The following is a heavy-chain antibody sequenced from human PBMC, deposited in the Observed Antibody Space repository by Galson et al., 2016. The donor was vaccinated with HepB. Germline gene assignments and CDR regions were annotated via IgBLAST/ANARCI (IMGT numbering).Heavy chain of an antibody. CDR1: GFIFDDYT. J-gene: IGHJ6*03. CDR2: ITWDGEKT. Sequence: SLRLSCAASGFIFDDYTMHWVRQAPGKGLEWVSVITWDGEKTNYADSVKGRFTISRDNTKNSLYLQMNSLRSEDTALYYCVLGGPAMLTSPYSSYKDVWGKGTTVTGSS. D-gene: IGHD5-18*01. V-gene: IGHV3-43*01. CDR3: VLGGPAMLTSPYSSYKDV.